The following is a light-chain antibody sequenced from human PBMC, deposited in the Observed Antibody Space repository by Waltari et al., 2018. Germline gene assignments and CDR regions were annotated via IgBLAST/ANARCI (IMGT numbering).Light chain of an antibody. CDR3: LLYYNDDQGV. Sequence: QTVVTQEPSLTVSPGGTVTLTCASNTGPVTNGFFPNWFQQKPGQAPPPLIYNTHNRNPWTPARCAGYLLGGKAALTLSGAQPEDEADYYCLLYYNDDQGVFGGGTKLTVL. J-gene: IGLJ2*01. CDR1: TGPVTNGFF. V-gene: IGLV7-43*01. CDR2: NTH.